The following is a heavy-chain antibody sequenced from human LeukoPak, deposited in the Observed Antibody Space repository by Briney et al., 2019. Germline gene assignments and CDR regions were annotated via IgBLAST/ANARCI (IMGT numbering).Heavy chain of an antibody. CDR1: GASISGYY. CDR3: ARDSYSRTPDY. D-gene: IGHD6-13*01. Sequence: SETLSLTCTVSGASISGYYWSCIRQPAGKGLGWIGRIYSSGSTNYNPSLKRRVTMSRDTSKNQFSLKLSSVTAADTAVYYCARDSYSRTPDYWGQGTLVTVSS. J-gene: IGHJ4*02. CDR2: IYSSGST. V-gene: IGHV4-4*07.